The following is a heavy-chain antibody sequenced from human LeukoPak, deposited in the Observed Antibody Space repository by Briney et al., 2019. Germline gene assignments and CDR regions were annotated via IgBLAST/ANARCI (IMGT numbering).Heavy chain of an antibody. CDR3: ARLYRSSSAWDY. D-gene: IGHD6-6*01. CDR2: ISTYTGNT. J-gene: IGHJ4*02. V-gene: IGHV1-18*01. CDR1: GYTFMSYG. Sequence: ASVKVSCKASGYTFMSYGITWLRQAPGQGLEWVGWISTYTGNTDYAEKVQGRVTMTRDTSTNTAYMELRGLRSDDTAVYYCARLYRSSSAWDYWGQGTPVTVSS.